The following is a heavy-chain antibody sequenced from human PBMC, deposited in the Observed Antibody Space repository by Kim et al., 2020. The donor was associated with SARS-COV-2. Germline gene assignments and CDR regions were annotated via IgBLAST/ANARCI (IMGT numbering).Heavy chain of an antibody. Sequence: GGSLRLSCAPSGFTFSNYAMSWVRQAPGKGLEWVSTISASGGGTFYADSLKGRFTISRDNSKTILYLQMNSLRVEDTAVYYCAKGSSQYSNSHFDYWGQGTLVTVSS. CDR2: ISASGGGT. CDR3: AKGSSQYSNSHFDY. J-gene: IGHJ4*02. CDR1: GFTFSNYA. D-gene: IGHD6-6*01. V-gene: IGHV3-23*01.